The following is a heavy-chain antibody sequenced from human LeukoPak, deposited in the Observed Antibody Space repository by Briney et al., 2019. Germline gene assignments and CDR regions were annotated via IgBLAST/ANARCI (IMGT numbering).Heavy chain of an antibody. J-gene: IGHJ3*02. CDR2: IYYSGST. CDR3: AVALEYSSSSGAFDI. CDR1: GGSISSYY. Sequence: PSETLSLTCTVSGGSISSYYWSWIRQPPGKGLEWIGYIYYSGSTNYNPSLKSRVTMSVDTSKNQFSLKLSSVTAADTAVYYCAVALEYSSSSGAFDIWGQGTMVTVSS. D-gene: IGHD6-6*01. V-gene: IGHV4-59*12.